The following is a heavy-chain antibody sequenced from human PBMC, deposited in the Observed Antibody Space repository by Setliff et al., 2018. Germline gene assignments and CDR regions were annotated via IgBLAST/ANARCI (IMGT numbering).Heavy chain of an antibody. CDR2: MNARGLT. CDR3: AREDYDSSGYYMDH. J-gene: IGHJ4*02. Sequence: SETLSLTCNVSGASISAYYWSWFRQPPGKGLEWIGGMNARGLTEYSPPLKSRVAMSLDTSKNTASLKLTSVTAGDTAAYFCAREDYDSSGYYMDHWGQGTLVTVSS. V-gene: IGHV4-4*07. D-gene: IGHD3-22*01. CDR1: GASISAYY.